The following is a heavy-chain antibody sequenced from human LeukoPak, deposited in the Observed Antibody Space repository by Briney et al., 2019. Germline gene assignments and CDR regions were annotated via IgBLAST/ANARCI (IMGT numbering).Heavy chain of an antibody. V-gene: IGHV3-21*01. CDR3: ARDPYNGNYGDSYYYYMDV. CDR2: ITTSSTYT. J-gene: IGHJ6*03. Sequence: GGSLRLSCAASGFTFSSYNMNWVRQAPGKGLEWVSSITTSSTYTFYADSEKGRFTISRDNAKNSLYLQMNSLRAEDTAIYYCARDPYNGNYGDSYYYYMDVWGKGTTVTISS. CDR1: GFTFSSYN. D-gene: IGHD1-26*01.